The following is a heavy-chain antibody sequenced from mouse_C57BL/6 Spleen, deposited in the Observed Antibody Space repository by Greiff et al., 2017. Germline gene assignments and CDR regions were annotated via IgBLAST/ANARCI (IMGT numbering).Heavy chain of an antibody. J-gene: IGHJ4*01. CDR1: GYAFSSYW. D-gene: IGHD2-1*01. V-gene: IGHV1-80*01. CDR3: AREGIYYGNFYAMDY. Sequence: VQLVESGAELVKPGASVKISCKASGYAFSSYWMNWVKQRPGKGLEWIGQIYPGDGDTNYNGKFKGKATLTADKSSSTAYMQLSSLTSEDSAVYFCAREGIYYGNFYAMDYWGQGTSVTVSS. CDR2: IYPGDGDT.